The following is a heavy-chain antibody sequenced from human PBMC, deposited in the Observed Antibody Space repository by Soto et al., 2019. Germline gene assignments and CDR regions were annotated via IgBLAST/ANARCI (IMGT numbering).Heavy chain of an antibody. CDR2: ISSSSSYI. J-gene: IGHJ6*02. V-gene: IGHV3-21*01. Sequence: EVQLVESGGGLVKPGGSLRLSCAASGFTFSSYSMNWVRQAPGKGLEWVSSISSSSSYIYYADSVKGRFTISRDNAENWLCLQMNSLRAEETAVYYCGKERGFGMDVWGQGTTVTVSS. CDR1: GFTFSSYS. CDR3: GKERGFGMDV.